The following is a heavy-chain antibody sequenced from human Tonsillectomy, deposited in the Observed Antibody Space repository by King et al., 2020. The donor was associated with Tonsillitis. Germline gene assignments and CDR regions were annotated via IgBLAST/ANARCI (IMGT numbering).Heavy chain of an antibody. J-gene: IGHJ4*02. CDR3: AVHYSSGYYCDY. CDR2: IVPIFGTT. Sequence: QLVQSGAEVKKPGSSVKVSCKASGGTFTDYTISWVRQAPGQGFEWMGWIVPIFGTTNYAQKFQGRVTVTADESTSTAYMELSSLGSEDTAVYYCAVHYSSGYYCDYWGQGTLVSVSS. V-gene: IGHV1-69*01. CDR1: GGTFTDYT. D-gene: IGHD3-22*01.